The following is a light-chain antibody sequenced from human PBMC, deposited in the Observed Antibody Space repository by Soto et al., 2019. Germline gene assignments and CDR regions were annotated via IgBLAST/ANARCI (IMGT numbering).Light chain of an antibody. J-gene: IGKJ2*01. CDR1: QSISSSY. CDR3: QLYGGSHMFS. Sequence: EIVLTQSPGTLSLSPGEGGTLSCRASQSISSSYLAWYQQKPGQSPRLLIYAASSRATGSPDRFSGSGSGTDVTLTISRLEPEDFAVYYCQLYGGSHMFSFGQGTKLEIK. V-gene: IGKV3-20*01. CDR2: AAS.